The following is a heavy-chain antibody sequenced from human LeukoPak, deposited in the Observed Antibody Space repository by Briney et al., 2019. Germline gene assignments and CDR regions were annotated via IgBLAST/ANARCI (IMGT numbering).Heavy chain of an antibody. V-gene: IGHV6-1*01. D-gene: IGHD6-19*01. J-gene: IGHJ4*02. CDR1: GDSVSNNRAT. Sequence: SQTLSLTCAISGDSVSNNRATWNWIRQSPSRGLEWLGRAYYRSKWYNDYAVSVKSRITINPDTSRNQFSLQLNSVTPEDTAVYYCARGTSSGWYYSFDYWGQGTLVTVSS. CDR2: AYYRSKWYN. CDR3: ARGTSSGWYYSFDY.